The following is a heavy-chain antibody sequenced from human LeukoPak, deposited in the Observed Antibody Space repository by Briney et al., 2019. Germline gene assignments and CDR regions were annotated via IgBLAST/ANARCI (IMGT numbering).Heavy chain of an antibody. CDR3: AKGSYYDSSGYPLYVDY. Sequence: SGGSLRLSCVVSGFTFSTSAMSWVRQAPGKGLEWVSGISESGGSTYYADSVKGRFTISRDNSKNTLYLQMNSLRAEDTAVYYCAKGSYYDSSGYPLYVDYWGQGTLVTVSS. CDR1: GFTFSTSA. J-gene: IGHJ4*02. V-gene: IGHV3-23*01. CDR2: ISESGGST. D-gene: IGHD3-22*01.